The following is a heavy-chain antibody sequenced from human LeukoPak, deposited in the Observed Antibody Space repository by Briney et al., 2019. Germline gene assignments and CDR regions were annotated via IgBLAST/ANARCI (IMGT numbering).Heavy chain of an antibody. J-gene: IGHJ4*02. CDR3: ARGVYGSQDY. D-gene: IGHD1-26*01. V-gene: IGHV4-59*01. CDR2: IYYSGST. CDR1: GGSISSYY. Sequence: SETLSLTCTVSGGSISSYYWSWIRQPPGKGLEWIGYIYYSGSTNYNPSLKSRVTISVDTSKNQFSLKLSSVTAADTAVYYCARGVYGSQDYWGQGTLVTVSS.